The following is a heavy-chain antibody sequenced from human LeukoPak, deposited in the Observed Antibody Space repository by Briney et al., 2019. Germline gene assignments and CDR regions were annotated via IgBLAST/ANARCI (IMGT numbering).Heavy chain of an antibody. J-gene: IGHJ4*02. CDR3: TSFIVGASRVDY. Sequence: PGGFLRLSCATSGFTFSGSAMHWVRQASGKGLEWAGHIKSKANSYATSYAASVKGRFTISRDDSKNTAYLQMRSLKAGDTAVYYCTSFIVGASRVDYWGQGTLVTVSS. CDR1: GFTFSGSA. V-gene: IGHV3-73*01. D-gene: IGHD1-26*01. CDR2: IKSKANSYAT.